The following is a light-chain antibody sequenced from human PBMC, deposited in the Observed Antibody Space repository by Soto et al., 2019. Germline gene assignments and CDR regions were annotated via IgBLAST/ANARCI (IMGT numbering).Light chain of an antibody. CDR2: AAY. J-gene: IGKJ1*01. V-gene: IGKV1-8*01. CDR3: QQYYSYPRT. CDR1: QGISSY. Sequence: IQMTQSPSSLSGSVGDRVTITCRASQGISSYLGWYQQKPGKAPKLLIYAAYNLQSGVPSRFSGSGSGTDFTLTISCLQSEDFATYYCQQYYSYPRTFGQGTKVDI.